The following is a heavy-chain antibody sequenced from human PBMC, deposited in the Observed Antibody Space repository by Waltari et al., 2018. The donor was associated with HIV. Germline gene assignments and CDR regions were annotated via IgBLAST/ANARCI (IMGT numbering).Heavy chain of an antibody. CDR3: AKEVVALPHYYYYGLDV. Sequence: EVQLVESGGGLVHPGGALRLSCPAAAFTFISYGMNWFRQAPGKGLEWVSYISSTSNTIYYADSVKGRFTVSRDNAKNSLSLQMNSLRAEDTAVYFCAKEVVALPHYYYYGLDVWGQGTTVTVSS. CDR1: AFTFISYG. D-gene: IGHD2-15*01. CDR2: ISSTSNTI. J-gene: IGHJ6*02. V-gene: IGHV3-48*04.